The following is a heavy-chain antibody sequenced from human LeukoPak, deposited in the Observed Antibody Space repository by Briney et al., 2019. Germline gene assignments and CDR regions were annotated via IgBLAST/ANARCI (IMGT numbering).Heavy chain of an antibody. V-gene: IGHV3-30*02. CDR1: GFTFSSYG. J-gene: IGHJ3*02. D-gene: IGHD3-10*01. Sequence: GGSLRLSCAASGFTFSSYGMHWVRQAPGKGLEWVAFIRYDGSNKYYADSVKGRFTISRDNSKNTLYLQMNSLRAEDTAVYYCAKVSYYYGSGSYYIPSPGAFDIWGQGTMVTVSS. CDR3: AKVSYYYGSGSYYIPSPGAFDI. CDR2: IRYDGSNK.